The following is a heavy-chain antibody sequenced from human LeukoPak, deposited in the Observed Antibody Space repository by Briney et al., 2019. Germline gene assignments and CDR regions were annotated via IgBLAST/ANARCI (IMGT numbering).Heavy chain of an antibody. CDR3: ARDGGFGGPGGDNWFDS. CDR1: GLTVSAKY. J-gene: IGHJ5*01. V-gene: IGHV3-66*02. Sequence: GGSLRLSCAASGLTVSAKYMSWVRQGPGKGLDWISSIYSDGGTNYADSVKGRFTISRDNSKNTLYLQMNSLRPEDTAVYYCARDGGFGGPGGDNWFDSWGQGALVTVSS. CDR2: IYSDGGT. D-gene: IGHD3-16*01.